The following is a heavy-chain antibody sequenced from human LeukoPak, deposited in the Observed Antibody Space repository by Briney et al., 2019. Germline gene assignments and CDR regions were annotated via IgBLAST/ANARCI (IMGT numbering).Heavy chain of an antibody. CDR3: ARDGVDSGSSFDY. V-gene: IGHV3-21*01. Sequence: PGGSLRLSYAASGFTFSAYSINWVRQAPGKGLEWVSFIGRSSSYIYYADSVKGRFTISRDNAKNSLYLQMNSLRAEDTAVYYCARDGVDSGSSFDYWGQGTLVTVSS. CDR1: GFTFSAYS. CDR2: IGRSSSYI. D-gene: IGHD1-26*01. J-gene: IGHJ4*02.